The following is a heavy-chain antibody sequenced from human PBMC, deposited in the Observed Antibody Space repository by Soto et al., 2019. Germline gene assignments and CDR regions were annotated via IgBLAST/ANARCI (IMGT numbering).Heavy chain of an antibody. J-gene: IGHJ6*02. CDR2: ISYDGSNQ. D-gene: IGHD3-10*01. Sequence: QVHLVESGGGVVQPGKSLRLSCAASGFTFSSYGMHWVGQAPGMRLEWVAIISYDGSNQYYADSVKGRFTISRHNSKNTLYLQMNSLRAEDTAVYYCAKRRQLGDYYYYGMDVWGQGTTVTVSS. CDR3: AKRRQLGDYYYYGMDV. CDR1: GFTFSSYG. V-gene: IGHV3-30*18.